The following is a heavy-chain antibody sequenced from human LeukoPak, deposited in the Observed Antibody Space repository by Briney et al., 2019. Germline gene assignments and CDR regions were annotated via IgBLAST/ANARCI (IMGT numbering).Heavy chain of an antibody. CDR1: GYTFTSYD. D-gene: IGHD6-13*01. J-gene: IGHJ5*02. CDR3: PRRLIAAAGTFAP. CDR2: MNPNSSNT. V-gene: IGHV1-8*01. Sequence: ASVRVSSRASGYTFTSYDINWGGQATGQRLECRGWMNPNSSNTGYAQKFQARVTMTKNTSRSTAYLERSSVRSQETSGQCCPRRLIAAAGTFAPCGQGSLATAYS.